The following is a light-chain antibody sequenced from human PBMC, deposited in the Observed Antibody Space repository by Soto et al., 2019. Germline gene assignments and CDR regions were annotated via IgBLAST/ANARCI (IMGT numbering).Light chain of an antibody. CDR2: DVS. CDR1: SSDVGRYNH. Sequence: QSALTQPPCVSGSPGQSVSISCTGTSSDVGRYNHVSWYQQPPGTAPKLMIYDVSNRPSGVPDRFSGSKSGNTASLTISGLQAEDEAEYYCSSYTGSSTLVVFGGGTKVTVL. CDR3: SSYTGSSTLVV. J-gene: IGLJ2*01. V-gene: IGLV2-18*02.